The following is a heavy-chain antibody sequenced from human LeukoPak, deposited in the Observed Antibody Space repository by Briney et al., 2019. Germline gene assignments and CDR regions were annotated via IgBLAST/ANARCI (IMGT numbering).Heavy chain of an antibody. CDR1: GGSISSYY. D-gene: IGHD3-3*01. CDR2: IYYSGST. J-gene: IGHJ4*02. Sequence: PSETLSLTCTVSGGSISSYYWSWIRQPPGKGLEWIGYIYYSGSTNYNPSLKSRVTISVDTSKNQFSLKLSSVTAADTAVYYCARHIFNLGFLEWFPFDYWGQGTLVTVSS. V-gene: IGHV4-59*08. CDR3: ARHIFNLGFLEWFPFDY.